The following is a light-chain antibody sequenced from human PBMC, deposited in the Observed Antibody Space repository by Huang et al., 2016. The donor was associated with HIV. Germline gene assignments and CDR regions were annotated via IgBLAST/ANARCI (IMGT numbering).Light chain of an antibody. Sequence: DIEMTQSPDSLTGSLGARAIINCQSSQAGLKTFNKKNYLAWYQQRPGQPPKVLIYCAYSREAGVPYRFSGSGSGTDFNLTISSLQPEDLAVYYCQQYYSPPYTFGQGTRLEI. CDR3: QQYYSPPYT. J-gene: IGKJ2*01. V-gene: IGKV4-1*01. CDR1: QAGLKTFNKKNY. CDR2: CAY.